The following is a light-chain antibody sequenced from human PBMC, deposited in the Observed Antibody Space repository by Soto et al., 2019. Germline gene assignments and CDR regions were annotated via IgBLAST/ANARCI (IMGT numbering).Light chain of an antibody. V-gene: IGKV1D-13*01. CDR1: QGISSA. CDR2: DAS. CDR3: QQFNNYPIT. Sequence: AIQLTQSPSSLSASVGDRVTITCRASQGISSALAWYQQKPGKAPKLLIYDASSLESGVPSRFSGSGSGTDFTLTMSSLPPEDFATYYCQQFNNYPITCGKGTRLEIK. J-gene: IGKJ5*01.